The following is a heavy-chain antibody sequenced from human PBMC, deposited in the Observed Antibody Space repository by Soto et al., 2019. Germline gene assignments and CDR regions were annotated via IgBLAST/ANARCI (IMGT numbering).Heavy chain of an antibody. V-gene: IGHV3-72*01. CDR2: TRNKANSHTT. J-gene: IGHJ4*02. Sequence: EVQLVESGGGLVQPGGSLRLSCAASGFTFSDHNMDWVRQAPGKGLEWVGRTRNKANSHTTEYAASVKGRFTISRDDSKNSLYLQMNSLKVEDTAVYYCARATTVTDYWGQGALVTVSS. D-gene: IGHD4-17*01. CDR3: ARATTVTDY. CDR1: GFTFSDHN.